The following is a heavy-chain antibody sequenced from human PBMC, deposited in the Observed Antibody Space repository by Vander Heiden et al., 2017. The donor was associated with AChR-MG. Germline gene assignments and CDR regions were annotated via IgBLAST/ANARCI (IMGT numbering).Heavy chain of an antibody. J-gene: IGHJ4*02. Sequence: QAQLVQSGSEVKKPGASVKDSCKASGYTFPSYARNWVRQAPGQGLGGMGWFNTNTGNPTYAQGFTGRFVFSLDTSVSTAYLQISSLKAEDTAVYYCARADGRQWLVPNRHWGQGTLVTVSS. CDR3: ARADGRQWLVPNRH. D-gene: IGHD6-19*01. V-gene: IGHV7-4-1*02. CDR2: FNTNTGNP. CDR1: GYTFPSYA.